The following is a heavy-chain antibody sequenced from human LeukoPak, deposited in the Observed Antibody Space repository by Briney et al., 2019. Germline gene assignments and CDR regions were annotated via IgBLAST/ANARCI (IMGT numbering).Heavy chain of an antibody. CDR1: GYTFTSYG. V-gene: IGHV1-18*01. J-gene: IGHJ3*02. CDR2: ISAYNGNT. Sequence: ASVKVSCKASGYTFTSYGISWVRQAPGQGLEWMGWISAYNGNTNYTQKLQGRVTMTTDTSTGTAYMELRSLRSDDTAVYYCARDGRVATPLDNDAFDIWGQGTMVTVSS. D-gene: IGHD5-12*01. CDR3: ARDGRVATPLDNDAFDI.